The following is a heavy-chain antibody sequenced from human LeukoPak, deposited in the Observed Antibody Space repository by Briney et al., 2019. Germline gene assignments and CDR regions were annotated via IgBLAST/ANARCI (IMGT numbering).Heavy chain of an antibody. J-gene: IGHJ4*02. V-gene: IGHV4-39*02. D-gene: IGHD2-8*02. Sequence: SQTLSLTCTVSGGSISSSSYYWGWIRQPPGKGLEWIGSIYYSGSTYYNPSLKSRVTISVDTSKNQFSLKLSSVTAADTAVYYCAREEKELVYYFDYWGQGTLVTVSS. CDR2: IYYSGST. CDR3: AREEKELVYYFDY. CDR1: GGSISSSSYY.